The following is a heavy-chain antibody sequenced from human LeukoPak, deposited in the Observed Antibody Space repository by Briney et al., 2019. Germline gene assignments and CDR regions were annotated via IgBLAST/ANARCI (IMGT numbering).Heavy chain of an antibody. J-gene: IGHJ4*02. Sequence: GGSLRLSCAASGFTLSNAWMSWVRQAPGKGLEWVGRIKSITDDGTIDYAAPVKGRFTISRDNSKNTLYLQMNSLRAEDTAVYYCAREITVTSTTYFDYWGQGTLVTVSS. CDR3: AREITVTSTTYFDY. V-gene: IGHV3-15*01. D-gene: IGHD4-17*01. CDR1: GFTLSNAW. CDR2: IKSITDDGTI.